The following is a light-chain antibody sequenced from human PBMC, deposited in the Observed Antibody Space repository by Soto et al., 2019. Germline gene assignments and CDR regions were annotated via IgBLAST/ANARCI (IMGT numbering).Light chain of an antibody. CDR1: QSISYW. Sequence: DIQMTQSPSTLSASVGDRVTITCRASQSISYWLAWYQQKPGKAPKLLIYDASNLESGVPSRFSGSGSGSGTEFTLTISSLQPDDFATYYCQQYKSYSGTFGQGTKVDIK. CDR2: DAS. V-gene: IGKV1-5*01. CDR3: QQYKSYSGT. J-gene: IGKJ1*01.